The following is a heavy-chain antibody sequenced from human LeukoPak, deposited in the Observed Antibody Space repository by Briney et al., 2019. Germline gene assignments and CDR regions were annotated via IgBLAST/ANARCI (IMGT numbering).Heavy chain of an antibody. J-gene: IGHJ4*02. CDR1: GFTFSTYG. Sequence: SGGSLRLSCAASGFTFSTYGMHWLRQAPGRGLEWVTVISKDGIKDHYADSVKGRFTISRDNSKNTLYLQMNSLRPEDTAVYYCAKRLVGGYSYGPLDYWGQGTLVTVSS. CDR2: ISKDGIKD. CDR3: AKRLVGGYSYGPLDY. D-gene: IGHD5-18*01. V-gene: IGHV3-30*18.